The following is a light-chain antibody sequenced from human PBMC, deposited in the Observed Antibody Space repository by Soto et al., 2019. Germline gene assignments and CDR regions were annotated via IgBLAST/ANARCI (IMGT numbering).Light chain of an antibody. V-gene: IGLV2-14*01. CDR3: SSHTSGSTRV. J-gene: IGLJ1*01. CDR1: SGDVGGYDY. Sequence: QSALTQPASVSGSPGQSIAISCTGTSGDVGGYDYGSWYQQHPDKAPKLMIYEVTKRPSWVSNRFSGSKSGNTASLTISGLQPEDEADYYCSSHTSGSTRVFGSGTKLTVL. CDR2: EVT.